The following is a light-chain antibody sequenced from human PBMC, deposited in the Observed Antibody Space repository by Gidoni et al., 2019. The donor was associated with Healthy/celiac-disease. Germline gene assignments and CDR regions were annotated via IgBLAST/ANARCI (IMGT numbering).Light chain of an antibody. CDR3: QQCYSLPPT. CDR2: AAS. J-gene: IGKJ2*01. CDR1: QGISNY. Sequence: DIQMTQSPSSLSASVGDRVTITCQASQGISNYLNWYQQKPGKAPKLLIYAASSLQTGVPSRFSGSGSGTDFTFTISSLQPEDFATYYCQQCYSLPPTFGQGTKVEIK. V-gene: IGKV1-39*01.